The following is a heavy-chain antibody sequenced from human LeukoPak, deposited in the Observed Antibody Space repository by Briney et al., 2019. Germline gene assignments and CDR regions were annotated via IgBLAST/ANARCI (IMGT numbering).Heavy chain of an antibody. Sequence: PGGSLRFSCAASGFTFSSYAMSWVRQAPGKGLEWVSAISGSGGSTYYADSVKGRFTISRDNSKNTLYLQMNSLRAEDTAVYYCAKDRSVVVTAIPYYWGQGTLVTVSP. D-gene: IGHD2-21*02. J-gene: IGHJ4*02. CDR3: AKDRSVVVTAIPYY. V-gene: IGHV3-23*01. CDR1: GFTFSSYA. CDR2: ISGSGGST.